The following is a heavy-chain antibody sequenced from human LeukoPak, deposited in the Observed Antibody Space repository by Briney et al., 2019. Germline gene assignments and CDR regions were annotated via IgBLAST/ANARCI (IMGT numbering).Heavy chain of an antibody. D-gene: IGHD3-22*01. CDR1: GGSISSYY. J-gene: IGHJ4*02. CDR2: IYTSGRT. Sequence: KASETLSLTCSVSGGSISSYYWSSIPQPAGKGLEWIGRIYTSGRTNYNPSLKSRVTMSVDTSNNQFSLKLSSVTAADTAVYYCAGTPLGYYDSSGYYSVLGRFDYWGQGTLVTVSS. CDR3: AGTPLGYYDSSGYYSVLGRFDY. V-gene: IGHV4-4*07.